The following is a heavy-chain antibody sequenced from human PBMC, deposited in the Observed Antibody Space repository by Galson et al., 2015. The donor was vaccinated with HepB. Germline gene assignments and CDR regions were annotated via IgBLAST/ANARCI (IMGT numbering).Heavy chain of an antibody. CDR1: GYTFTSYG. D-gene: IGHD3-3*01. J-gene: IGHJ3*02. V-gene: IGHV1-18*01. CDR2: ISAYNGNT. Sequence: SVKVSCKASGYTFTSYGISWVRQAPGQGLEWMGWISAYNGNTNYAQKLQGRVTMTTDTSTSTAYMELRRLRSDDTAVYYCARGYDFWSGPTGSSDAFDIWGQGTMVTVSS. CDR3: ARGYDFWSGPTGSSDAFDI.